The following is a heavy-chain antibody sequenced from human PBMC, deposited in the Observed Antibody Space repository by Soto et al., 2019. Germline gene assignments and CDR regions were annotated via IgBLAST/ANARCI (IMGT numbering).Heavy chain of an antibody. CDR3: ATTDYYGSGNYEPGGDY. J-gene: IGHJ4*02. CDR1: GGTVSSYA. V-gene: IGHV1-69*06. D-gene: IGHD3-10*01. Sequence: QVQLVQSGAEVKKPGSSVKVSCKASGGTVSSYAISWGRQAPGQGLEWMGGIIPIFGTANYAQKFQGRGTITADKSTSTAYMELSSLRSEDTAVYYCATTDYYGSGNYEPGGDYGGQGTLVTVSS. CDR2: IIPIFGTA.